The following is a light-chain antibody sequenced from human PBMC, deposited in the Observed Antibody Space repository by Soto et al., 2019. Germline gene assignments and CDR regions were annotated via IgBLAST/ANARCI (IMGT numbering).Light chain of an antibody. Sequence: QSALTQPASVSGSPGQSITISCTGTSSDVGGYNYVSWYQQHPGKAPKLMIYDVSNRPSGVSNRFSGSKSGNTASLTISGLQAEDESDYYCRSKTTSSIYVLAPGTKV. CDR1: SSDVGGYNY. J-gene: IGLJ1*01. CDR3: RSKTTSSIYV. CDR2: DVS. V-gene: IGLV2-14*01.